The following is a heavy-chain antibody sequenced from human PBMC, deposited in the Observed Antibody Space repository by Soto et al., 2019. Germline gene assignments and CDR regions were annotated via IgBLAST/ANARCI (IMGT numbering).Heavy chain of an antibody. CDR3: ARDFTRSESYEHAFDI. CDR1: GYSISSDYY. D-gene: IGHD1-26*01. J-gene: IGHJ3*02. CDR2: VYQSGST. Sequence: PSETLSLTCAVSGYSISSDYYWGWIRQPPGKGLEWIGSVYQSGSTYSNPSLTSRVTISVDTSKNQFSLKLTSVTAADTAVYYCARDFTRSESYEHAFDIWGQGTMVTVSS. V-gene: IGHV4-38-2*02.